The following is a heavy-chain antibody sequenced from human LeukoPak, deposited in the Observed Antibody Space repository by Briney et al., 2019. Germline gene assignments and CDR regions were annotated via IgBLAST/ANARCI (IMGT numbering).Heavy chain of an antibody. CDR2: IWFDGSKE. CDR1: GFTFSGFG. J-gene: IGHJ6*02. Sequence: GGSLRLSCAASGFTFSGFGMHWVRQAPGQGLEWMAVIWFDGSKEYYADSVKGRFTISRDNSKNTFYLQMNRLRAEDTAVYYCARALYSGSFYGMDVWGQGTTVTVSS. D-gene: IGHD1-26*01. V-gene: IGHV3-33*01. CDR3: ARALYSGSFYGMDV.